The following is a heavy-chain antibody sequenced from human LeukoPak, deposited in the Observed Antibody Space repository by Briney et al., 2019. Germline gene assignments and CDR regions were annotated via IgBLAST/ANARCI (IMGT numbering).Heavy chain of an antibody. J-gene: IGHJ3*02. CDR1: GYTFTGYY. CDR2: INPDSGGT. D-gene: IGHD3-3*01. CDR3: ARGLLKRITIFGVVIPDAFDI. V-gene: IGHV1-2*02. Sequence: ASVKVSCKASGYTFTGYYMHWVRQAPGQGLEWMGWINPDSGGTNYAQKFQGRVTMTRDTSISTAYMELRSLRSDDTAVYYCARGLLKRITIFGVVIPDAFDIWGQGTMVTVSS.